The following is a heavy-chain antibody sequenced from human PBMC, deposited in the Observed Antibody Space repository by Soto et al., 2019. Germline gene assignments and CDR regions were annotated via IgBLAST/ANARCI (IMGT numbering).Heavy chain of an antibody. Sequence: SETLSLTCTVSGCSISSYYWSWIRQPPGKGLEWIGYIYYSGSTNYNPSLKSRVTISVDTSKNQFSLKLSSVTAADTAVYYCARAYYDFWSGYLNWFDPWGQGTLVTVS. D-gene: IGHD3-3*01. V-gene: IGHV4-59*01. J-gene: IGHJ5*02. CDR2: IYYSGST. CDR3: ARAYYDFWSGYLNWFDP. CDR1: GCSISSYY.